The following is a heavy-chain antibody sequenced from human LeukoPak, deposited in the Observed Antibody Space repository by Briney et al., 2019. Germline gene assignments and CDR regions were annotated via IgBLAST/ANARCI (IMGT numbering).Heavy chain of an antibody. Sequence: SSETLSLTCAVYGGSFGGYYWSWIRQPPGKGLEWIGEINHSGSTNYNPSLKSRVTISVDTSKNQFSLKLSSVTAADTAVYYCARPWKWLASPFDYWGQGTLVTVSS. CDR1: GGSFGGYY. J-gene: IGHJ4*02. CDR2: INHSGST. V-gene: IGHV4-34*01. D-gene: IGHD6-19*01. CDR3: ARPWKWLASPFDY.